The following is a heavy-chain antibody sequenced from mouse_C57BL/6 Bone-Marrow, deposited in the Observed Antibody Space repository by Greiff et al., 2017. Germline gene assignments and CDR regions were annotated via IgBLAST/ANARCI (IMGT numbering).Heavy chain of an antibody. J-gene: IGHJ2*01. CDR1: GFTFSSYA. Sequence: EVQLVESGGGLVKPGGSLKLSCAASGFTFSSYAMSWVRQTPEKRLEWVATISDGGSYTYYPDNVKGRFTISRDNAKNNLYLQMSHLKSEDTAMYYCARDGYAGFDYWGQGTTLTVSS. CDR2: ISDGGSYT. CDR3: ARDGYAGFDY. D-gene: IGHD1-2*01. V-gene: IGHV5-4*01.